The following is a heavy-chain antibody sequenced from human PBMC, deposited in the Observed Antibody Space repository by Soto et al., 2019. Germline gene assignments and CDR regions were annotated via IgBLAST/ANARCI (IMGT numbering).Heavy chain of an antibody. D-gene: IGHD3-22*01. CDR2: ISISGTTI. J-gene: IGHJ4*02. CDR3: ARFREDGYYKF. V-gene: IGHV3-11*01. Sequence: QVQLVESGGGLVKPGGSLRLSCAASGFTLSDYYMTWIRHAPGKGMEWDSDISISGTTIHYADSVRARFTITRDNAKDPMWLQMNSLRAENTAVYYCARFREDGYYKFWGQGTLITVSS. CDR1: GFTLSDYY.